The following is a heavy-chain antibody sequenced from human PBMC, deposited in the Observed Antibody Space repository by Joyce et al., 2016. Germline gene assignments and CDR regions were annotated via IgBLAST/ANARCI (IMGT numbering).Heavy chain of an antibody. CDR3: ARSAVRGTLSPFFDY. CDR1: GYSFTSYW. CDR2: INPEDSDT. J-gene: IGHJ4*02. Sequence: EVQLVQSGGEVKKPGESLKISCKGVGYSFTSYWLGWVRQMPGKGLELMGIINPEDSDTIYSPSFQDQVTISVDRSIKTAHLRWGSLRASDTAIYYCARSAVRGTLSPFFDYWGQGSLVTVSS. V-gene: IGHV5-51*01. D-gene: IGHD3-16*01.